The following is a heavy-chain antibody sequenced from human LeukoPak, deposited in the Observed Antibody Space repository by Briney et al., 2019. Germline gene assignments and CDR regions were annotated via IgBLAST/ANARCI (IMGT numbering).Heavy chain of an antibody. Sequence: PGGSLRLSCAASGFTFSSYSMNWFRQAPGKGLEWVSSISSSSSYIYYADSVKGRFTISRDNAKNSLYLQMNSLRAEDTAVYYCARRCSSTSCFDYWGQGTLVTVSS. CDR1: GFTFSSYS. J-gene: IGHJ4*02. D-gene: IGHD2-2*01. CDR2: ISSSSSYI. V-gene: IGHV3-21*01. CDR3: ARRCSSTSCFDY.